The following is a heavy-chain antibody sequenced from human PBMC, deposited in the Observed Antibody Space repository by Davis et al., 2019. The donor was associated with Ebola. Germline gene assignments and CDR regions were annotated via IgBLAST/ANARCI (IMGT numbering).Heavy chain of an antibody. V-gene: IGHV3-53*01. J-gene: IGHJ4*02. CDR1: GFVVGSNY. Sequence: GESLKISCAASGFVVGSNYMSWVRQSPGKGLDWVSIITSGGSTYYADSVKGRFDISRDSSNNTVYLQMNSLRPEDSAVYYCARDGGAGLWGQGTLVTVSS. CDR3: ARDGGAGL. D-gene: IGHD2-21*01. CDR2: ITSGGST.